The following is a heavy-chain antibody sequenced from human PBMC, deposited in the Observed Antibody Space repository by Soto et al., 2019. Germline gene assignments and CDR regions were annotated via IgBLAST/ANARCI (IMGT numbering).Heavy chain of an antibody. CDR3: AKRGNNYYYDTFNWFDP. V-gene: IGHV3-23*01. Sequence: PGGSLRLSCAASGFTSSSYAMSWVRQAPGKGLEWVSAISGSGGSTYYADSVKGRFTISRDNSKNTLYLQMNSLRAEDTAVYYCAKRGNNYYYDTFNWFDPWGQGTLVTVSS. D-gene: IGHD3-22*01. J-gene: IGHJ5*02. CDR1: GFTSSSYA. CDR2: ISGSGGST.